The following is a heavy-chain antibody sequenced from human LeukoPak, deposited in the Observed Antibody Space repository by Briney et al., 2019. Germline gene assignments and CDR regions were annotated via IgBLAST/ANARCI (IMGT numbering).Heavy chain of an antibody. CDR3: ARETPGAGHFDY. D-gene: IGHD7-27*01. CDR1: GGSISSSYYY. CDR2: IYYSGST. Sequence: SETLSLTCTVSGGSISSSYYYWGWIRQPPGKGLEWIGSIYYSGSTYYNPSLKSRVTISVDTSKNQFSLKLTAVTAADTAVYYCARETPGAGHFDYWGQGSLVTVSS. V-gene: IGHV4-39*07. J-gene: IGHJ4*02.